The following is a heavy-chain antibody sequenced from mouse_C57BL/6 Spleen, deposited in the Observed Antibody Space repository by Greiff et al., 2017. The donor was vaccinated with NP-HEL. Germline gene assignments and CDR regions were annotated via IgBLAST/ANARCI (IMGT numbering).Heavy chain of an antibody. D-gene: IGHD1-1*01. J-gene: IGHJ2*01. CDR3: ARDYYGSSYGY. V-gene: IGHV1-55*01. CDR1: GYTFTSYW. Sequence: QVQLQQPGAELVKPGASVKMSCKASGYTFTSYWITWVKQRPGQGLEWIGDIYPGSGSTNYNEKFKSKATLTVDTSSSTAYMQLSSLTSADSAVYYCARDYYGSSYGYWGQGTTLTVSS. CDR2: IYPGSGST.